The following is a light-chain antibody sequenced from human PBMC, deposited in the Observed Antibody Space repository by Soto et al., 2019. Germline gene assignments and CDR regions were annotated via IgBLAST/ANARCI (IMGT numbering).Light chain of an antibody. V-gene: IGKV1-5*03. J-gene: IGKJ1*01. CDR1: QTISSW. Sequence: DIQITQSPSTLSGSVGXRXTITCRASQTISSWLAWYQQKPGKAPKLLIYKASTLKSGVPSRFSGSGSGTEFTLTISSLQPDDFATYYCQHYNSYSEAFGQGTKVDI. CDR3: QHYNSYSEA. CDR2: KAS.